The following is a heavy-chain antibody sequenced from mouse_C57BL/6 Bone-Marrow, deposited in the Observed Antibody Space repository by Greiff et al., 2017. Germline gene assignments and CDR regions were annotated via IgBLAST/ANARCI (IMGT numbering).Heavy chain of an antibody. V-gene: IGHV1-64*01. D-gene: IGHD2-4*01. J-gene: IGHJ4*01. CDR1: GYTFTSYW. Sequence: QVQLQQPGAELVKPGASVKLSCKASGYTFTSYWMHWVKQRPGQGLEWIGMIHPNSGSTNYNEKFKSKATLTVDKSSSTAYMQLSSLTSADSAVYYCARRCYYDGYYCAIDDWGQGTSVTASS. CDR2: IHPNSGST. CDR3: ARRCYYDGYYCAIDD.